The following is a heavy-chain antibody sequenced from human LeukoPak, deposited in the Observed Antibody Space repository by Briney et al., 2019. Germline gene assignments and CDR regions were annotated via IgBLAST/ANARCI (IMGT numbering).Heavy chain of an antibody. D-gene: IGHD1-26*01. Sequence: GGSLRLSCAASGFTFSDYYMSWIRQAPGKGLEWVSYISSSGSTIYYADSVKGRFTISRDNAQNSLYLQMNSLRAEDTAVYYCARDRDRVGADDAFDIWGQGIMVTVSS. J-gene: IGHJ3*02. CDR2: ISSSGSTI. CDR3: ARDRDRVGADDAFDI. CDR1: GFTFSDYY. V-gene: IGHV3-11*04.